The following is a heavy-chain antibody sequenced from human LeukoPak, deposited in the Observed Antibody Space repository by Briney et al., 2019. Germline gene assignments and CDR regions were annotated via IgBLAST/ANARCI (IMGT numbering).Heavy chain of an antibody. CDR1: GGSISSGGYY. J-gene: IGHJ5*02. V-gene: IGHV4-31*03. Sequence: SETLSPTCTVSGGSISSGGYYWSWIRQHPGKGLEWIGYIYYSGSTYYNPSLKSRVTISVDTSKNQFSLMLNSVTAADTAMYYCARRGTGRWFDPWGQGTLVTVSS. D-gene: IGHD3-10*01. CDR3: ARRGTGRWFDP. CDR2: IYYSGST.